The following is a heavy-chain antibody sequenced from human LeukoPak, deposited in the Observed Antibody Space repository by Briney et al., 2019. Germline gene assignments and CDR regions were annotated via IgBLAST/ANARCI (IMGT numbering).Heavy chain of an antibody. V-gene: IGHV3-74*03. J-gene: IGHJ4*02. CDR2: IKNDGSIA. D-gene: IGHD3-10*01. CDR3: ARSVSMWFGELDDH. CDR1: GFTFSIYW. Sequence: GESLRLSCAASGFTFSIYWMHWVRQAPGKGLLWVARIKNDGSIATYADSVKGRFTISGDNAKNTVYLQRTSLRAEDTAVYYCARSVSMWFGELDDHWGQGTPVTVSS.